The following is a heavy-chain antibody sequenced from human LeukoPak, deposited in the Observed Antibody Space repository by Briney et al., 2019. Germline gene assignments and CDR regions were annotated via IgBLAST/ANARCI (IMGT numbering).Heavy chain of an antibody. D-gene: IGHD6-13*01. CDR1: GFTFSSYW. J-gene: IGHJ6*03. V-gene: IGHV3-74*01. CDR2: INSDGSST. CDR3: ARLKQQLVRLLSRDTTYYYYYYMDV. Sequence: PGGSLRLSCAASGFTFSSYWMHWVHQAPGKGLVWVSRINSDGSSTSYADSVRGRFSISRDNAKNTLYLQMNSLRAEDTAVYYCARLKQQLVRLLSRDTTYYYYYYMDVWGKGTTVTVSS.